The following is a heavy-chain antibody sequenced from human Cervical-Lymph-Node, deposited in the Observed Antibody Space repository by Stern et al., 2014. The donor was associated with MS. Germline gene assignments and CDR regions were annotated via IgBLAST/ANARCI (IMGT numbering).Heavy chain of an antibody. Sequence: VQLEESGAEVKKPGSSVKVSCKASGGTFSSYAISWVRQAPGQGLEWMGGIIPIFVTTNNAQKFQGRVTITADKSTSTAYMELSSLTSEDTAIYYCARAWHGGTVSTITAFDVWGQGTMVTVSS. CDR2: IIPIFVTT. J-gene: IGHJ3*01. D-gene: IGHD5/OR15-5a*01. CDR3: ARAWHGGTVSTITAFDV. CDR1: GGTFSSYA. V-gene: IGHV1-69*06.